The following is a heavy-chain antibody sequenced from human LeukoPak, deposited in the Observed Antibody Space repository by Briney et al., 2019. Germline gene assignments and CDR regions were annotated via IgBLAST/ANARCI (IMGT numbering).Heavy chain of an antibody. CDR1: GFTFSSYW. V-gene: IGHV3-74*01. CDR2: INSDGSST. J-gene: IGHJ4*02. CDR3: AKDRPYRYCSGGSCYVY. D-gene: IGHD2-15*01. Sequence: GGSLRLSCAASGFTFSSYWMHWVRQAPGKGLVWVSRINSDGSSTSYADSVKGRFTISRDNSKNTLYLQMNSLRAEDTAVYYCAKDRPYRYCSGGSCYVYWGQGTLVTVSS.